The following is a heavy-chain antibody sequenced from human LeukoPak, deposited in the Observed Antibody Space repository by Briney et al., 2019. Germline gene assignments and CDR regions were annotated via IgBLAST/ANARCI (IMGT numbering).Heavy chain of an antibody. CDR3: ARERAGGTGADGFDI. CDR1: RFIFSKYW. D-gene: IGHD3-16*01. V-gene: IGHV3-7*03. J-gene: IGHJ3*02. Sequence: EGSLRLSCATSRFIFSKYWMTWVRQAPGKGLEWVANINQDGSEKYYVDSVKGRFTISRDNAKNSLYLQINSLRAEDTAVYYCARERAGGTGADGFDIWGQGTMVTVSS. CDR2: INQDGSEK.